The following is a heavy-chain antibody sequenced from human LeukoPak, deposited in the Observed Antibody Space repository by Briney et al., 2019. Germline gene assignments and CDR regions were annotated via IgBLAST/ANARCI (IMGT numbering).Heavy chain of an antibody. CDR3: VKYYDILTGYTPFDY. CDR1: GGSISSGTYY. CDR2: IYYSGNT. D-gene: IGHD3-9*01. Sequence: SETLSLTCTVSGGSISSGTYYWGWIRQPPGKGLEWIGSIYYSGNTYYNPSLKSRVTISVDTSKNQFSLKLSSVTAADTAVYYCVKYYDILTGYTPFDYWGQGTLVTVSS. V-gene: IGHV4-39*01. J-gene: IGHJ4*02.